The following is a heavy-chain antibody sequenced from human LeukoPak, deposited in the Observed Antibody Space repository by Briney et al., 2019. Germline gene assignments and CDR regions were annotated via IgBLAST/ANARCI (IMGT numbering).Heavy chain of an antibody. CDR2: ISYDGSNK. CDR3: AREKGGYDSAFDI. D-gene: IGHD5-12*01. CDR1: GFTFSSYA. Sequence: GGSLRLSCAASGFTFSSYAMQWVRQAPGKGLEWVAVISYDGSNKYYADSVKGRLTLSRDNSKNTLYLQMNSLRAEDTAVYYCAREKGGYDSAFDIWGQGTMVTVSS. J-gene: IGHJ3*02. V-gene: IGHV3-30*04.